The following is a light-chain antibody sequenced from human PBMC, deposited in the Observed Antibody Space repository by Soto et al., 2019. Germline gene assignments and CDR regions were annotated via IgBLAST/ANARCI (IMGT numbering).Light chain of an antibody. V-gene: IGKV2-24*01. J-gene: IGKJ4*01. CDR2: QIS. Sequence: DIVMTQTPLSSPVTLGQPASISCRSSQTLVHSDGGTYLSWLHRRPGQPPRLLIYQISKRFSGVPDRFSGSGAGTDFTLKISRVEAEDVGIYYCMQATQLVSFGGGTKVELK. CDR3: MQATQLVS. CDR1: QTLVHSDGGTY.